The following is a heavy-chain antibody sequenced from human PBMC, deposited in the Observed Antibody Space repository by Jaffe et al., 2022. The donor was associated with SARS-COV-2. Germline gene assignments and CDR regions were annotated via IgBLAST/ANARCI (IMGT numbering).Heavy chain of an antibody. CDR1: GFTFSNYA. CDR3: AKEGLIAARPGED. V-gene: IGHV3-23*01. D-gene: IGHD6-6*01. J-gene: IGHJ4*02. CDR2: ISGSGVSI. Sequence: EVQLLESGGGLVQPGGSLRLSCAASGFTFSNYAMSWVRQGPGKGLEYVSGISGSGVSIYYADSVRGRFTISRDNSKNTMYLQMNSLRGEDTAVYYCAKEGLIAARPGEDWGRGTLVTVSA.